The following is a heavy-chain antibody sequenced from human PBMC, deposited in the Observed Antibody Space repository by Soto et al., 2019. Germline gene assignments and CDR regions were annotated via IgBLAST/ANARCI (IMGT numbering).Heavy chain of an antibody. CDR2: INPNSGGT. Sequence: ASVKVTCKASGYSFTGYYMLWLRQAPGQGLEWMGWINPNSGGTNYAQKFHGRVTMTRDTSISTAYMELSRLRSDDTAVYYCASDGYGDYLGAFDIWGQGTMVIASS. V-gene: IGHV1-2*02. CDR1: GYSFTGYY. J-gene: IGHJ3*02. D-gene: IGHD4-17*01. CDR3: ASDGYGDYLGAFDI.